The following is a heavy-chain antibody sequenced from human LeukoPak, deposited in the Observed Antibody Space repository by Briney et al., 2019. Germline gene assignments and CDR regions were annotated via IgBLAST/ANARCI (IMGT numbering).Heavy chain of an antibody. V-gene: IGHV3-21*01. Sequence: PGGSLRLSCAASGFTFSSYSMNWVRQAPGKGLEWVSSISSSSSYIYYADSVKGRFTISRDNAKNSLYLQMNSLRAEDTAVYYCARGEKNSYGPDYYYGMDVWGQGTTVTVSS. CDR2: ISSSSSYI. J-gene: IGHJ6*02. D-gene: IGHD5-18*01. CDR1: GFTFSSYS. CDR3: ARGEKNSYGPDYYYGMDV.